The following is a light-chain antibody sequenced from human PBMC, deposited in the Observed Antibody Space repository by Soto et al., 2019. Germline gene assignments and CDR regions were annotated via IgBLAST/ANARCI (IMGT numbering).Light chain of an antibody. Sequence: QSALTQPASVSGSPGQSITISCTGTSSDVGRYTLVSWYQQHPGKAPKLMIYDVSNRPSGVSNRFSGSKSGNTASLTISGLQAEDEADYYCSSYTTSTTLIFGGGTQLTVL. CDR2: DVS. CDR1: SSDVGRYTL. V-gene: IGLV2-14*03. J-gene: IGLJ2*01. CDR3: SSYTTSTTLI.